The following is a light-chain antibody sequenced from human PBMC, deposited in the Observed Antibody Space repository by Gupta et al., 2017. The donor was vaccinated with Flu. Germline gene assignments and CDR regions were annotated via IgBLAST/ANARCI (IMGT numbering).Light chain of an antibody. V-gene: IGKV1-39*01. CDR1: QTISSY. CDR3: QHSGT. J-gene: IGKJ3*01. Sequence: DIQMTQSPPSLSASIGDRVTITCRTSQTISSYLNWDQQKPGKAPKVLIYAASVLQSGVPARFSGSGSGTDFTLTISSLQPEDFATYYGQHSGTFGHGTKVDI. CDR2: AAS.